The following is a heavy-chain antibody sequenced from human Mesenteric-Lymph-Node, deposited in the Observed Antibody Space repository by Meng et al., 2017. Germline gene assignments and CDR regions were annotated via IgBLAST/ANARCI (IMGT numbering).Heavy chain of an antibody. CDR3: ARVRGTTLYDSYLDY. Sequence: GGSLRLSCADSGFIFSDHYMDWVRQAPGKGLEWVGRIRKKVNGYSTEYAASVKGRFTISRDDSKNSLYLQMNSLETEDTAVYYCARVRGTTLYDSYLDYWGQGTLVTVSS. CDR1: GFIFSDHY. V-gene: IGHV3-72*01. D-gene: IGHD2-8*01. J-gene: IGHJ4*02. CDR2: IRKKVNGYST.